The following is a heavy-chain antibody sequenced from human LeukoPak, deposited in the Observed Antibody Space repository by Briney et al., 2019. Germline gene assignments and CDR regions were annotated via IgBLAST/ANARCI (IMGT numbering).Heavy chain of an antibody. CDR1: GFTFSTNW. D-gene: IGHD2-15*01. CDR2: INSDGSST. J-gene: IGHJ6*02. V-gene: IGHV3-74*01. Sequence: GGSLRLSCAASGFTFSTNWMHWVRQAPGKGLVWVSRINSDGSSTSYADSVKGRFTISRDNAKNTLYLQMNSLRAEDTAVYYCARDRGYCSGGSCYNYYGMDVWGQGTLVTVSS. CDR3: ARDRGYCSGGSCYNYYGMDV.